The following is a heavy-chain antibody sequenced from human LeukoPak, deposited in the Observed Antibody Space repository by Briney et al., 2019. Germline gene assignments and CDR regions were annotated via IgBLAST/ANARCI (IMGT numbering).Heavy chain of an antibody. D-gene: IGHD3-22*01. Sequence: GGSLRLSCAASGFAFSTYWMHWVRQAPGKGLVWVSRIKSDGSTNYADSVEGRFTISRDNANNTLSLQMNSLRPEDTGVYYCARAPSEIGGYYPEYFRHWGQGTLVTVSS. V-gene: IGHV3-74*01. CDR1: GFAFSTYW. CDR2: IKSDGST. J-gene: IGHJ1*01. CDR3: ARAPSEIGGYYPEYFRH.